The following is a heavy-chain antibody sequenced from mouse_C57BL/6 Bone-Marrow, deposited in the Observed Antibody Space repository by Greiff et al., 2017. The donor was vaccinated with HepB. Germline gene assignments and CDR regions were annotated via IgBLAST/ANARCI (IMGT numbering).Heavy chain of an antibody. D-gene: IGHD2-10*02. CDR1: GYTFTSYW. V-gene: IGHV1-53*01. Sequence: QVQLQQPGTELVKPGASVKLSCKASGYTFTSYWMPWVKQRPGQGLEWIGNINPSNGGTNYNEKFKSKATLTVDKSSSTAYMKLSSLTSEDSAVYYCARSYGHEGWFAYWGQGTLVTVSA. J-gene: IGHJ3*01. CDR3: ARSYGHEGWFAY. CDR2: INPSNGGT.